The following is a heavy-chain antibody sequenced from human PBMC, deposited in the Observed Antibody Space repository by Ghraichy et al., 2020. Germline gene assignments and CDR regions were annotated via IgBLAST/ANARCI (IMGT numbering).Heavy chain of an antibody. CDR3: VKDSGAYSSFWYDALDI. Sequence: GGSLRLSCAASGFTFSSYWMTWVRQAPGKGLEWVANIKEDGSETHYVDSVKGRFTISRDNAKKLVYLQMNSLRDEDTAVYYCVKDSGAYSSFWYDALDIWGQGTMVTVSS. CDR1: GFTFSSYW. J-gene: IGHJ3*02. V-gene: IGHV3-7*03. D-gene: IGHD6-13*01. CDR2: IKEDGSET.